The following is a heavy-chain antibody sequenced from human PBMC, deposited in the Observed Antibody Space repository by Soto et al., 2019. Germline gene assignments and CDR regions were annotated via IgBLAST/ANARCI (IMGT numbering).Heavy chain of an antibody. J-gene: IGHJ3*02. CDR3: GSDLIADLDAFDI. CDR2: INAGNGNT. V-gene: IGHV1-3*01. CDR1: GYTFTSYA. D-gene: IGHD6-13*01. Sequence: GASVKVSCKASGYTFTSYAMHWVRQAPGQRLEWMGWINAGNGNTKYSQKFQGRVTITRDTSASTAYMELSSLRSEDTAVYYCGSDLIADLDAFDIWGQGTMVTVSS.